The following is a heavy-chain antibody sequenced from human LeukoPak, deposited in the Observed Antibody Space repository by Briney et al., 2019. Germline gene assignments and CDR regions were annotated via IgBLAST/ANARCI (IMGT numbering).Heavy chain of an antibody. CDR1: GFTFSSYA. Sequence: GGSLRLSCAASGFTFSSYAMSWVRQAPGKGLEWVGRIKSKTDGGTTDYAAPVKGRFTISRDDSEDTLDLQMNSLETEDSAVYYCTAGLFGGIASADYWGQGTLVTVSS. V-gene: IGHV3-15*01. CDR2: IKSKTDGGTT. D-gene: IGHD2-21*01. CDR3: TAGLFGGIASADY. J-gene: IGHJ4*02.